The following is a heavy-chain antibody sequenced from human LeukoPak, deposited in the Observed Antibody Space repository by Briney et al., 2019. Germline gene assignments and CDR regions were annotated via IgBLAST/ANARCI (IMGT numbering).Heavy chain of an antibody. Sequence: SSETLSLTCTVSGGSISSSSYYWGWIRQPPGKGLEWIGEINHSGSTNYNPSLKSRVTRSVDTSKNQFSLQLTSVTPEDTAVYYCARDTGQITMVRGVIITPFSPGRFDPWDQGTLVTVSS. D-gene: IGHD3-10*01. J-gene: IGHJ5*02. CDR1: GGSISSSSYY. CDR3: ARDTGQITMVRGVIITPFSPGRFDP. V-gene: IGHV4-39*07. CDR2: INHSGST.